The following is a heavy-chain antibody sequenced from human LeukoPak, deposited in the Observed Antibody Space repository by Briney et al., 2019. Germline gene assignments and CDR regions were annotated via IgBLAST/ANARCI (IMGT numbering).Heavy chain of an antibody. CDR3: AKKALELRDFDL. J-gene: IGHJ2*01. CDR2: ISGSRGST. D-gene: IGHD1-26*01. CDR1: GFTFSSYA. V-gene: IGHV3-23*01. Sequence: PGSSRRLSSAPPGFTFSSYALSCVLQAQRKGLAWVSPISGSRGSTYYADSVKGRFSISRDDSKNTLYLQINSLRAEGRAVYYCAKKALELRDFDLWGRGTLVTV.